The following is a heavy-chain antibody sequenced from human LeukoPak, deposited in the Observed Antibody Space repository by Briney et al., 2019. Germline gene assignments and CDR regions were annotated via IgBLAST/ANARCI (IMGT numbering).Heavy chain of an antibody. CDR3: APARGTAAGTDFDY. CDR1: GSSFTYST. Sequence: GASVKVSFKGAGSSFTYSTYHFDRDAPGKGLEWMGGFDPEDGVTIYAQKFQGRVTMTEDTSTDTAYMELSSLRSEDTAVYYFAPARGTAAGTDFDYWGQGTLVTVSS. CDR2: FDPEDGVT. V-gene: IGHV1-24*01. J-gene: IGHJ4*02. D-gene: IGHD6-13*01.